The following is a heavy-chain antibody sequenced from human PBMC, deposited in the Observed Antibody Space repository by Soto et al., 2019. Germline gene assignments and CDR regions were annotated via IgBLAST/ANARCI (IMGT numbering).Heavy chain of an antibody. D-gene: IGHD2-21*02. CDR2: IYYSGST. CDR3: AREGDCGGDCYTTH. Sequence: QVQLQESGPGLVKPSETLSLTCTVSGGSVSSGSYYWSWIRQPPGKGLEWIGYIYYSGSTNYNPSLKSRVTISVYTSKNQFSLKLSSVTAADTAVYYCAREGDCGGDCYTTHWGQVTLVTVSS. CDR1: GGSVSSGSYY. V-gene: IGHV4-61*01. J-gene: IGHJ4*02.